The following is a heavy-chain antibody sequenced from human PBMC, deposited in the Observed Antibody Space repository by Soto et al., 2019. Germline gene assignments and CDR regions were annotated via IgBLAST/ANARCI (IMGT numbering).Heavy chain of an antibody. CDR3: ARVPEAGRPLFDY. D-gene: IGHD6-6*01. V-gene: IGHV3-33*08. CDR2: IWYDGSNE. CDR1: GFSFSSFW. J-gene: IGHJ4*02. Sequence: PGGSLRLSCAASGFSFSSFWMHWVRQAPGKGLEWVAEIWYDGSNEYYGDSVKGRFTISRDNSKNTLYLQLNSLRAEDTAVYYCARVPEAGRPLFDYWGQGTLVTVSS.